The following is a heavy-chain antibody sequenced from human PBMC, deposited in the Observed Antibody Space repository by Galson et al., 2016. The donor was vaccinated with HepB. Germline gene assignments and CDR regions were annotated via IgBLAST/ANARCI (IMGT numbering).Heavy chain of an antibody. CDR3: ARDRAYTWPEAHMFYDYGMDV. CDR1: GYTFPDYG. Sequence: SVKVSCKASGYTFPDYGVPWVRQAPGQGLEWMGWISVKNGNTKYTQKLQGRVTMTTDTSTSTAYMELRSLRSDDTAIYYCARDRAYTWPEAHMFYDYGMDVWGQGTTVTVSS. J-gene: IGHJ6*02. D-gene: IGHD3-10*02. CDR2: ISVKNGNT. V-gene: IGHV1-18*04.